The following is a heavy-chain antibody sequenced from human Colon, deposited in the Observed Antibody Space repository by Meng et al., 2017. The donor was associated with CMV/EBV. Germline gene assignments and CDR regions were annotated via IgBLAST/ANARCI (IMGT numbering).Heavy chain of an antibody. CDR2: IHSGGTSI. J-gene: IGHJ4*02. V-gene: IGHV3-74*01. Sequence: EVRVVGSGGGLIQPGGSLRLSCVVSGFSSDDFWVDWVRQAPGKGPLWVSRIHSGGTSISYADSVKGRFTISGDNAKNTVYLQMNSLRDEVTAVYYCLKLPPGYWGQGTLVTVSS. D-gene: IGHD1-1*01. CDR3: LKLPPGY. CDR1: GFSSDDFW.